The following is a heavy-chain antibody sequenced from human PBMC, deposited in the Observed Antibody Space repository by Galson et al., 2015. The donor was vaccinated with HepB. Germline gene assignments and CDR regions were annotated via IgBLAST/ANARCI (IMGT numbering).Heavy chain of an antibody. CDR2: ISWDGETA. CDR1: GFSFDDYT. D-gene: IGHD3-22*01. J-gene: IGHJ6*02. V-gene: IGHV3-43*01. CDR3: AKDYFDSSGGTYYYYGMDA. Sequence: SVRVSCEASGFSFDDYTMHWVRQTPGKGLEWLSFISWDGETAYYADSVRGRFIISRDNYKNSLYLEMNSLRNDDTALYYGAKDYFDSSGGTYYYYGMDAWGPGTTVTVAS.